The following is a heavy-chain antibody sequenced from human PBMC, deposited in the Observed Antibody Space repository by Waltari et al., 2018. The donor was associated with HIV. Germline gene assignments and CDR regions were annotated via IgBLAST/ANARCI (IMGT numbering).Heavy chain of an antibody. J-gene: IGHJ4*02. CDR1: GFRLCRNG. D-gene: IGHD2-21*02. V-gene: IGHV3-30*18. Sequence: QVQLVESGGGVVQPGGSMRLSCVTSGFRLCRNGMPRFGQAPGKGLEWVAVVSSDESQRYYTDSVKGRFTISRDNSKNTVYLQMSSLRAEDTAVYYCAKDQDGGDRSFDYWGQGTLVTVSS. CDR3: AKDQDGGDRSFDY. CDR2: VSSDESQR.